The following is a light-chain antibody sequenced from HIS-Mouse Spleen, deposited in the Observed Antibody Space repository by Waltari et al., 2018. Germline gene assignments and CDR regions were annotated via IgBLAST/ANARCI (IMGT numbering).Light chain of an antibody. V-gene: IGKV3-20*01. Sequence: EIVLTQSPGTLSLSPGERATLSCRASQSVSSSYLAWYQQKPGQAPSLLIYGASSRANGIPDRFSGSGSGTDFTITISRLEPEDFAVYYCQQYGSSFTFGPGTKVDIK. CDR1: QSVSSSY. CDR3: QQYGSSFT. J-gene: IGKJ3*01. CDR2: GAS.